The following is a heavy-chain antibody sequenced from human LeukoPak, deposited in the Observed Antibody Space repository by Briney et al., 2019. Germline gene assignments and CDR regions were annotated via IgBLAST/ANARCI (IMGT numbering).Heavy chain of an antibody. D-gene: IGHD6-6*01. CDR3: ARTEYSSSSGWHGDYYYYMDV. J-gene: IGHJ6*03. Sequence: ASVKVSCKASGGTFSSYAISWVRQAPGQGLEWMGGIIPIFGTANYAQKFQGRVTITADKSTSTAYMELSSLRSEDTAVYYCARTEYSSSSGWHGDYYYYMDVWGKGTTVTVSS. CDR2: IIPIFGTA. CDR1: GGTFSSYA. V-gene: IGHV1-69*06.